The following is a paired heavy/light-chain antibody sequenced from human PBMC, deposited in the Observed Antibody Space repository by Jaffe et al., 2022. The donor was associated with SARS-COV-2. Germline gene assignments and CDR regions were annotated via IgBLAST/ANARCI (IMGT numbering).Heavy chain of an antibody. CDR3: ARGSPNIYFDY. CDR2: IYYSGST. J-gene: IGHJ4*02. D-gene: IGHD3-10*01. V-gene: IGHV4-59*01. CDR1: GGSISGYY. Sequence: QVQLQESGPGLVKPSETLSLTCTVSGGSISGYYWSWIRQPPGKGLEWIGFIYYSGSTNYNPSLKSRVTISVDTSKNQFSLKLSSVTAADTAVYYCARGSPNIYFDYWGQGTLVTVSS.
Light chain of an antibody. CDR2: EVS. V-gene: IGLV2-23*02. Sequence: QSALTQPASVSGSPGQSITISCTGTSSDVGNYNLVSWYQQHPGKAPKLMIYEVSKRPSGVSNRFSGSKSGNTASLTISGLQAEDEADYYCCSYAGSSTVVFGGGTKLTVL. CDR3: CSYAGSSTVV. J-gene: IGLJ2*01. CDR1: SSDVGNYNL.